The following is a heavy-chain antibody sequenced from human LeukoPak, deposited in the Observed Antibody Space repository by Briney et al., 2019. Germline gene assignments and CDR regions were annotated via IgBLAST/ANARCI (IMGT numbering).Heavy chain of an antibody. D-gene: IGHD1-26*01. J-gene: IGHJ3*02. CDR2: ISAYNGNT. CDR1: GYTFTSYG. CDR3: ASSIVGAYDAFDI. V-gene: IGHV1-18*01. Sequence: ASVTVSCKASGYTFTSYGISWVRQAPGQGLEWMGWISAYNGNTNYAQKLQGRVTMTTDTSTSTAYMELRSLRSDDTAVYYCASSIVGAYDAFDIWGQGTMVTVSP.